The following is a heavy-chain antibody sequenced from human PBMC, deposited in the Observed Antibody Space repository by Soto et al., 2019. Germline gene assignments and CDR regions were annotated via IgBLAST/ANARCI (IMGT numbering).Heavy chain of an antibody. D-gene: IGHD3-22*01. J-gene: IGHJ4*02. CDR1: GGGFSGYC. CDR2: INHSGST. CDR3: ARLDYYDSSGYKRGDY. V-gene: IGHV4-34*01. Sequence: SVRLSRTGAVCGGGFSGYCWSWIRQPPGKGLEWIGEINHSGSTNYNPSLKGRVTISVDTSKNQFSLKLSSVTAADTAVYYCARLDYYDSSGYKRGDYWGQGTLVTVSS.